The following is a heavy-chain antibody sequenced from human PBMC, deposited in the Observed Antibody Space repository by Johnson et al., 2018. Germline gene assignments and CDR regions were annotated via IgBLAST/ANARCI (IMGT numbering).Heavy chain of an antibody. Sequence: QVQLVQSGGGLVQPGGSLRLSCAASGFTFSSYAMHWVRQAPGKGLEWVALISYDGSNKYFADSVKGRFTISRGNSKNTLYLQMNSLRAEDTAVYYCAIDPLFDTGYYYYYMDVWGKGTTVTVSS. D-gene: IGHD3-9*01. CDR3: AIDPLFDTGYYYYYMDV. CDR1: GFTFSSYA. V-gene: IGHV3-30-3*01. CDR2: ISYDGSNK. J-gene: IGHJ6*03.